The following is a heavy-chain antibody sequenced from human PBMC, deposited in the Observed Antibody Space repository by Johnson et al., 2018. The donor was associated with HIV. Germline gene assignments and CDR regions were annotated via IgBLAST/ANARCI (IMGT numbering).Heavy chain of an antibody. D-gene: IGHD1-26*01. J-gene: IGHJ3*02. CDR2: VNPNGGNT. Sequence: VQLVESGGGLAKPAWSPRLSCAASQFTFSSYYMNCVRQAPGNGLELVGQVNPNGGNTYLIDSGKDRFNASRDNSKNTLYLQMNSLRAEDTAVYYCAKGASGSSGGAFDIWGQGTMVTVSS. CDR1: QFTFSSYY. V-gene: IGHV3-25*05. CDR3: AKGASGSSGGAFDI.